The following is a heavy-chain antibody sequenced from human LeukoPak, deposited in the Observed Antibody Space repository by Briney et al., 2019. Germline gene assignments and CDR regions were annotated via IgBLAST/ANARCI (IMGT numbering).Heavy chain of an antibody. CDR1: GFSFSSTW. D-gene: IGHD4-17*01. Sequence: GGSLRLSCAASGFSFSSTWMNWVRQAPGKGLEWIGRIKRIIDGGTTDYAAPVKGRFTVSRDDSINTLYLQIRSLKTEDTAVYYCTAQGGSGDLRYWGQGTLVTVSS. CDR2: IKRIIDGGTT. J-gene: IGHJ4*02. CDR3: TAQGGSGDLRY. V-gene: IGHV3-15*01.